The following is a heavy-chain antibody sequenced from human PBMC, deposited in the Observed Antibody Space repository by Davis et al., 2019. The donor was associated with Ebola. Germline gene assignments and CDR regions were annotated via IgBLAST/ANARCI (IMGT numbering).Heavy chain of an antibody. D-gene: IGHD3-3*01. CDR1: GFTFNSYA. Sequence: GESLKISCAASGFTFNSYAMSWVRQAPGRGLEWVSAISGSGGSTYNADSVKGRFTISRDNSKKTLYLQMNSLRAEDTAVYYCAKSGLSFGVVKYHYGMDVWGKGTTVTVSS. CDR2: ISGSGGST. J-gene: IGHJ6*04. CDR3: AKSGLSFGVVKYHYGMDV. V-gene: IGHV3-23*01.